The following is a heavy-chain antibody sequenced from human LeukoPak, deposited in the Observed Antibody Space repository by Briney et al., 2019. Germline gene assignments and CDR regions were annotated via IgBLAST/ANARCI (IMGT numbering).Heavy chain of an antibody. CDR3: ARDLIAAAGLPDY. CDR1: GFTFSSYS. Sequence: GGSLRLSCAASGFTFSSYSMNWVRQAPGKGLEWVSSISSSSSYIYYADSVKGRFTISRDNAKNSLYLQMNSLGAEDTAVYYCARDLIAAAGLPDYWGQGTLVTVSS. V-gene: IGHV3-21*01. J-gene: IGHJ4*02. CDR2: ISSSSSYI. D-gene: IGHD6-13*01.